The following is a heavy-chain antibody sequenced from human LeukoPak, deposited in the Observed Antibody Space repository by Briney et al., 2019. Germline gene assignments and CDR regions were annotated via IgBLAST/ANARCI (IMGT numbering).Heavy chain of an antibody. CDR1: GASIRGGKDF. D-gene: IGHD1-1*01. CDR2: IFYSGST. J-gene: IGHJ5*02. V-gene: IGHV4-39*01. CDR3: ARGTMGVDP. Sequence: PSETLSLTCTVSGASIRGGKDFWGWIRQPPGKGLEWIGSIFYSGSTYYNPSLKSRATISVDTSKNQFSLKLSSVAAAGTAVYYCARGTMGVDPWGQGTLVTVSS.